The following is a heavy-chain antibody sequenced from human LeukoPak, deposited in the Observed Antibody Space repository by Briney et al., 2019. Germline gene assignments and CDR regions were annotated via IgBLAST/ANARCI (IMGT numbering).Heavy chain of an antibody. J-gene: IGHJ3*02. CDR1: GGSISRSNW. CDR3: ARRTVAGFDAFDI. V-gene: IGHV4-4*02. D-gene: IGHD6-19*01. CDR2: IYHIGST. Sequence: SETLSLTCAVSGGSISRSNWWTWVRQPPGKGLEYIGEIYHIGSTNYNPSLKSRLTILVDKSKNQFSLKLSSVTAADTAVYYCARRTVAGFDAFDIWGQGTMVTVSS.